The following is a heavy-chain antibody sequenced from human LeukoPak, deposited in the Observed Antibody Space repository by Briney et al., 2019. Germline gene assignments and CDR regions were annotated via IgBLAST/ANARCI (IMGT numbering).Heavy chain of an antibody. CDR1: GFTFSNAW. Sequence: GGSLRLSCAASGFTFSNAWMSWVRQAPGKGLEWVGRIKSKTDGGTTDYAAPVKGRFTISRDDSKNTLYLQMNSLKTEDTAVYYCTTDLVYVGYYYDSSGSVFDYWGQGTLVTVSS. D-gene: IGHD3-22*01. CDR3: TTDLVYVGYYYDSSGSVFDY. CDR2: IKSKTDGGTT. J-gene: IGHJ4*02. V-gene: IGHV3-15*01.